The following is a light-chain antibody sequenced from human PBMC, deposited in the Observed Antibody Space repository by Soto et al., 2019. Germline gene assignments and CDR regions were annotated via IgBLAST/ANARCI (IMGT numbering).Light chain of an antibody. CDR3: QQYDNLPLT. CDR1: QSISSY. J-gene: IGKJ4*01. CDR2: DAS. Sequence: DIQLAQSPSFLSPSIGGRVTITCRASQSISSYLNWYQQKPGKAPKLLIYDASNLETGVPSRFSGSGSGTDFTFTISSLQPEDIATYYCQQYDNLPLTFGGGTKVDIK. V-gene: IGKV1-33*01.